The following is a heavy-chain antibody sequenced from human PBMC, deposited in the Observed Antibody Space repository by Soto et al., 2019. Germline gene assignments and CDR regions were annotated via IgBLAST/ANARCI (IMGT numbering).Heavy chain of an antibody. CDR1: GYTFTSYG. Sequence: WASVKVSCKASGYTFTSYGISWVRQAPGQGLEWMGWISAYNGNTNYAQKLQGRVTMTTDTSTSTAYMELRSLRSDDTAVYYCARVYCSGGSCYPNYYYCYYMDVWGKGTTVTVSS. CDR3: ARVYCSGGSCYPNYYYCYYMDV. J-gene: IGHJ6*03. CDR2: ISAYNGNT. D-gene: IGHD2-15*01. V-gene: IGHV1-18*01.